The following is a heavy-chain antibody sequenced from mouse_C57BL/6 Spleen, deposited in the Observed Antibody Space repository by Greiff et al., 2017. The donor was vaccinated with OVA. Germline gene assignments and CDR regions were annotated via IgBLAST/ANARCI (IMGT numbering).Heavy chain of an antibody. CDR1: GYTFTSYW. CDR2: IHPSDSDT. D-gene: IGHD2-3*01. V-gene: IGHV1-74*01. CDR3: AISWHDGYYWFAY. Sequence: QVQLQQPGAELVKPGASVKVSCKASGYTFTSYWMHWVKQRPGQGLEWIGRIHPSDSDTNYNQKFKGKATLTVDKSSSTAYMQLSSLTSEDSAVYYCAISWHDGYYWFAYWGQGTLVTVSA. J-gene: IGHJ3*01.